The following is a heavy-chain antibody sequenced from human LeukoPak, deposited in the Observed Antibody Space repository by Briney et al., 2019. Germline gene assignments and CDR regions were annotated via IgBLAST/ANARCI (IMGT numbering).Heavy chain of an antibody. Sequence: PGGPLRLSCAASGFTFSHHWLTWVRQGPGKGPEWVANIYLDGSETNYLDSVKGRFTISRDNSKNTLYLQMSSLRAEDTAVYYCAKNPTMYYFDYWGQGSLVTVSS. D-gene: IGHD3-10*02. CDR2: IYLDGSET. J-gene: IGHJ4*02. V-gene: IGHV3-7*03. CDR3: AKNPTMYYFDY. CDR1: GFTFSHHW.